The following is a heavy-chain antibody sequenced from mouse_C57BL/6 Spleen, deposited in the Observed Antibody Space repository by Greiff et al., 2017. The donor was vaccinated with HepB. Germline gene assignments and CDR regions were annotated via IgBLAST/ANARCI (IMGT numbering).Heavy chain of an antibody. CDR3: ARDRDLVAKEGAMDY. J-gene: IGHJ4*01. Sequence: DVHLVESGGGLVKPGGSLKLSCAASGFTFSSYAMSWVRQTPEKRLEWVATISDGGSYTYYPDNVKGRFTISRNNAKNNLYLQMSHLTSEDTAMYYCARDRDLVAKEGAMDYWGQGTSVTVSS. CDR2: ISDGGSYT. D-gene: IGHD1-1*01. CDR1: GFTFSSYA. V-gene: IGHV5-4*01.